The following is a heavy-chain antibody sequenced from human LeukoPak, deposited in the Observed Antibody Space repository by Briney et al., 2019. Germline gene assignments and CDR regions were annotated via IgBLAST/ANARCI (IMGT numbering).Heavy chain of an antibody. V-gene: IGHV3-23*01. CDR3: AKGEVGSYYDYFDY. CDR2: ISGSGDST. Sequence: GGSLRFSCAASGSTFSNYAMSWVRQAPGKGLEWVSGISGSGDSTYYADTVKGRFTISRDNSKNTLYLQMNSLRVEDTAVYYCAKGEVGSYYDYFDYWGQGTLVTX. J-gene: IGHJ4*02. D-gene: IGHD1-26*01. CDR1: GSTFSNYA.